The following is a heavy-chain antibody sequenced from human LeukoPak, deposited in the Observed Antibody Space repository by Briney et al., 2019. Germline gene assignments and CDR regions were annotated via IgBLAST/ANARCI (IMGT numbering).Heavy chain of an antibody. J-gene: IGHJ4*02. CDR2: ISYDGSNK. CDR3: ARDWPFIFM. V-gene: IGHV3-30-3*01. CDR1: GFTFSSYA. Sequence: GGSLRLSCAASGFTFSSYAMHWVRQAPGKGLEWVAVISYDGSNKYYADSVKGRFTISRDNSKNTLYLQMNSLRAEDTAVYYCARDWPFIFMWGQGTLVTVSS.